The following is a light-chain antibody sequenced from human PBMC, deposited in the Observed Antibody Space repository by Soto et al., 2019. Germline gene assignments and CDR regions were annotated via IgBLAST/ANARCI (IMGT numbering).Light chain of an antibody. V-gene: IGKV1D-16*01. Sequence: DIQMTQSPSSLSASVGDRVTLTCRASQGISNWLAWYQQKPEKAPKSLIYEASSLQDGVPSRLGGSGSGTGFTLTISSLQPEDFATYYCQQYNSYPLTFGGGTKVEIK. CDR3: QQYNSYPLT. CDR1: QGISNW. CDR2: EAS. J-gene: IGKJ4*01.